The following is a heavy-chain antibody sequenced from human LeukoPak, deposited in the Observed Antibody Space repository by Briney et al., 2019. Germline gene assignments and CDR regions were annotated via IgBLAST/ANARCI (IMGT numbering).Heavy chain of an antibody. J-gene: IGHJ3*02. CDR2: IYHSGST. CDR1: GYSISSGYY. Sequence: SETLSLTCTVSGYSISSGYYWGWIRQPPGKGLEWIGSIYHSGSTYYNPSLKSRVTISVDTSKNQFSLKLSSVTAADTAVHYCARANPVTIFGVVTSRYAFDIWGQGTMVTVSS. CDR3: ARANPVTIFGVVTSRYAFDI. D-gene: IGHD3-3*01. V-gene: IGHV4-38-2*02.